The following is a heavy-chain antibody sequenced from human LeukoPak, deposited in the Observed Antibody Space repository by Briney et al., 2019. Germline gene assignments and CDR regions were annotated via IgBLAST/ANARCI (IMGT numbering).Heavy chain of an antibody. V-gene: IGHV3-48*01. CDR1: GFIFSSYS. D-gene: IGHD3-10*01. J-gene: IGHJ4*02. CDR3: ARASRGSGSYPVFDY. CDR2: ISSGSSTI. Sequence: GGSLRLSCAASGFIFSSYSMNWVRQAPGKGLEWVSYISSGSSTIYYADSVKGRFTVSRDNAKNSLYLQMKSLRAEDTAVYYCARASRGSGSYPVFDYWGQGTLVTVSS.